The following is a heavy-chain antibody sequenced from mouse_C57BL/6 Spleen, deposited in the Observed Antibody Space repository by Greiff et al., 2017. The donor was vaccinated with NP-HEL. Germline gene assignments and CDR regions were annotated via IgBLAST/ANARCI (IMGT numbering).Heavy chain of an antibody. CDR3: ARVGSSYFDV. J-gene: IGHJ1*03. V-gene: IGHV3-6*01. CDR1: GYSITSGYY. CDR2: ISYDGSN. D-gene: IGHD1-1*01. Sequence: EVQLVESGPGLVKPSQSLSLTCSVTGYSITSGYYWNWIRQFPGNKLEWMGYISYDGSNNYNPSLKNRISITRDTSKNQFFLKLNSVTTEDTATYYCARVGSSYFDVWGTGTTVTVSS.